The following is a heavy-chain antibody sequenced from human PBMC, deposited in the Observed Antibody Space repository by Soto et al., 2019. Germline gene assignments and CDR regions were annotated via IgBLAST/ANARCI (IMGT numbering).Heavy chain of an antibody. D-gene: IGHD2-15*01. V-gene: IGHV1-46*03. CDR2: INPSGGST. Sequence: GASVKVSCKASGYTFTSYYMHRVRQAPGKGLEWMGIINPSGGSTSYAQKFQGRVTMTRDTSTSTVYMQLSSLRSEDTAVYYCARAFCSGGSCYSGSIRFDPWGQGTLVTVS. J-gene: IGHJ5*02. CDR1: GYTFTSYY. CDR3: ARAFCSGGSCYSGSIRFDP.